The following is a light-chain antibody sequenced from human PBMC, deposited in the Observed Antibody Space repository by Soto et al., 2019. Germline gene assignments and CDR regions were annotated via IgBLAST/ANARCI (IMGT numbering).Light chain of an antibody. CDR1: SSDVGGYNY. J-gene: IGLJ1*01. CDR2: DVS. Sequence: QSVLTQPASVSGPPGQSITISCTGTSSDVGGYNYVSWYQQHPGKAQKLMNYDVSNRPSGVSNRFSGSKSGNTASLTISELQAEDEADYYCSSYTSSSTLEHVFGTGTKVTVL. CDR3: SSYTSSSTLEHV. V-gene: IGLV2-14*01.